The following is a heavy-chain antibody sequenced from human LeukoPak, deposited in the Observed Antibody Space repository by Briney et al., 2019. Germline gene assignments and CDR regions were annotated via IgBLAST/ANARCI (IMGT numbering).Heavy chain of an antibody. CDR1: GFTFSSYS. J-gene: IGHJ5*02. Sequence: HAGGSLRLSCAASGFTFSSYSMNWVRQAPGKGLEWVSKISGSSSTIWYADSVKGRFTISRDNAQNSLHLQMNSLRAEDTAVYYCAKDPQQLGPLRRGSYNWFDPWGQGTLVTVSS. V-gene: IGHV3-48*01. CDR3: AKDPQQLGPLRRGSYNWFDP. CDR2: ISGSSSTI. D-gene: IGHD6-13*01.